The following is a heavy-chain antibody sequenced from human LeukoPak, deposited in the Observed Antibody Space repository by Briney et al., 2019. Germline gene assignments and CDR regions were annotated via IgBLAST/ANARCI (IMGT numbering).Heavy chain of an antibody. V-gene: IGHV4-59*01. CDR1: NDSIKDYY. Sequence: SETLSLTCTVSNDSIKDYYWNWIRQPPGKGLEWIGFISNSGSANYNPSLKSRVTISIDTSKRQFSLKLSSVTAADTAVYYCARYEVGSSWAQAFDMWGQGTMVTVSS. J-gene: IGHJ3*02. D-gene: IGHD6-13*01. CDR2: ISNSGSA. CDR3: ARYEVGSSWAQAFDM.